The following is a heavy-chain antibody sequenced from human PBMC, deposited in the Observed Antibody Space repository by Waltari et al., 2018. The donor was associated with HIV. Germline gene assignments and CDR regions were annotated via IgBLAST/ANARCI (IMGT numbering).Heavy chain of an antibody. CDR2: IGTAGDT. V-gene: IGHV3-13*01. CDR3: ARAVTTMVRGKADLKQNYYGMDV. Sequence: EVQLVESGGGLVQPGGSLRLSCAASGFTFSSYDMHWVRQATGKGLEWVSAIGTAGDTYYPGSVKGRFTISRENAKNALYLQMNSLRAEDTAVYYCARAVTTMVRGKADLKQNYYGMDVWGQGTTVTVSS. J-gene: IGHJ6*02. CDR1: GFTFSSYD. D-gene: IGHD3-10*01.